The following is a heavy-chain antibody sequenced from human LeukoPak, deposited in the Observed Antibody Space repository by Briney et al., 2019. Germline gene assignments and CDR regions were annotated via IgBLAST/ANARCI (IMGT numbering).Heavy chain of an antibody. CDR1: GGSFSGYY. J-gene: IGHJ4*02. Sequence: SETLSLTCAVYGGSFSGYYWSWIRQPPGKGLEWIGEINHSGSTNYNPSLKSQVTISVDTSKNQFSLKLSSVTAADTAVYYCARNYDSSGYSDYWGQGTLVTVSS. D-gene: IGHD3-22*01. CDR3: ARNYDSSGYSDY. CDR2: INHSGST. V-gene: IGHV4-34*01.